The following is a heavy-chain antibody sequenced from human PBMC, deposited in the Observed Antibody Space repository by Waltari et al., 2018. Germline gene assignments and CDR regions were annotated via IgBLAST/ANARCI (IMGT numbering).Heavy chain of an antibody. CDR3: ARSRHSGSYPYDYYFFDV. D-gene: IGHD3-10*01. CDR2: IYSNGNT. Sequence: QVQLLESGPGLVRPSETLSLTCPVSGCSISPYYWSWIRQPAGKGLEWIGRIYSNGNTNYNPSLKSRVTMSVDMSKNQFSLKLNSVTAADAAVYFCARSRHSGSYPYDYYFFDVWGKGTTVTISS. V-gene: IGHV4-4*07. CDR1: GCSISPYY. J-gene: IGHJ6*03.